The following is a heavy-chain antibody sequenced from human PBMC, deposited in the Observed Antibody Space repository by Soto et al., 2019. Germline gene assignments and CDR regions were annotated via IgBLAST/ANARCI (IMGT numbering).Heavy chain of an antibody. Sequence: SETLSLTCTVSGGSVSSGSYYWSWIRQPPGKGLEWIGYIYYSGSTNYNPSLKSRVTISVDTSKNQFSLKLSSVTAADTAVYYCASAYLGWLLYWGQGTLVTVSS. CDR3: ASAYLGWLLY. J-gene: IGHJ4*02. V-gene: IGHV4-61*01. D-gene: IGHD3-9*01. CDR1: GGSVSSGSYY. CDR2: IYYSGST.